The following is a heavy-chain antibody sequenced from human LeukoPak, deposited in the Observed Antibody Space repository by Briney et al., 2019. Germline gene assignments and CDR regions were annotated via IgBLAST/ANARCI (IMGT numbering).Heavy chain of an antibody. CDR2: IFSSSTYI. J-gene: IGHJ4*02. CDR1: GFAFNTYS. Sequence: GGSLRLSCAASGFAFNTYSMNWVRQAPGKGLEWVSFIFSSSTYICYTDSVKGRFTISRDNARNSLYLQMDNLRAEDTGVYYCARDFYDGFALDYWGQGTLVTVSS. D-gene: IGHD2/OR15-2a*01. CDR3: ARDFYDGFALDY. V-gene: IGHV3-21*03.